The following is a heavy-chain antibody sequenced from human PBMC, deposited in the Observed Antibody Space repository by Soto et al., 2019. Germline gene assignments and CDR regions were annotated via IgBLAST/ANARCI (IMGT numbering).Heavy chain of an antibody. J-gene: IGHJ4*02. CDR2: LYHIGST. Sequence: ETLSLTCAVSGYSISSGNYWAWIRQPPGRGLEWIGSLYHIGSTHYNASLKSRVTISVDTSKNHFSLELSSVTAADTAIYYCRSSTSHYGPWDCWGQGTLVTVSS. CDR1: GYSISSGNY. D-gene: IGHD2-2*01. CDR3: RSSTSHYGPWDC. V-gene: IGHV4-38-2*01.